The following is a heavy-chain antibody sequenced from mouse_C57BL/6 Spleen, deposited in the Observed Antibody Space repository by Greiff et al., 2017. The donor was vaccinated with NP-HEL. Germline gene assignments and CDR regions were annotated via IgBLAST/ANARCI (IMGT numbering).Heavy chain of an antibody. J-gene: IGHJ3*01. CDR3: ARDSGYSAWFAY. V-gene: IGHV5-4*01. CDR2: ISDGGSYT. D-gene: IGHD2-3*01. CDR1: GFTFSSYA. Sequence: EVKVVESGGGLVKPGGSLKLSCAASGFTFSSYAMSWVRQTPEKRLEWVATISDGGSYTYYPDNVKGRFTISRDNAKNNLYLQMSHLKSEDTAMYYCARDSGYSAWFAYWGQGTLVTVSA.